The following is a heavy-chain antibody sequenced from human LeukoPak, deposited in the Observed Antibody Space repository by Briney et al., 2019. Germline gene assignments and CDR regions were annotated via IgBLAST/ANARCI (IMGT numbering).Heavy chain of an antibody. J-gene: IGHJ4*02. CDR2: IYYSGST. D-gene: IGHD1-14*01. CDR3: AGWTSIKHLDY. V-gene: IGHV4-59*08. CDR1: GGSISSYY. Sequence: PSETLSLTCTVSGGSISSYYWSWIRQPPGKGLEWIGYIYYSGSTNYNPSLESRVTISVDTSKNQFSLKLSSVTAADTAVYYCAGWTSIKHLDYWAKGTLVTVSS.